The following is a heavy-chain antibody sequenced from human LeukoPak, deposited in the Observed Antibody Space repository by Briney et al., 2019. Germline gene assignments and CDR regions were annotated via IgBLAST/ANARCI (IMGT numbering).Heavy chain of an antibody. CDR1: GGSISSSSYY. V-gene: IGHV4-39*01. Sequence: PSETLSLTCTVSGGSISSSSYYWGWIRQPPGKGLEWIVSIYYSGSTYYNPSLKSRVTISVDTSKNQFSLKLSSVTAADTAVYYCASRGSPGYCSSTSCYVGDWFDPWGQGTLVTVSS. D-gene: IGHD2-2*01. CDR2: IYYSGST. J-gene: IGHJ5*02. CDR3: ASRGSPGYCSSTSCYVGDWFDP.